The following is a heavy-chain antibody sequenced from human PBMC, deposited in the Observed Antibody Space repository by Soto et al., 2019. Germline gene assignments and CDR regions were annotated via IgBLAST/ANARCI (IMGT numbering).Heavy chain of an antibody. J-gene: IGHJ4*02. D-gene: IGHD5-12*01. CDR2: INHSGST. Sequence: QVQLQQWGAGLFKPSETLSLTCAVYGGSFSGYYWSWIRPPPGKGLEWIGEINHSGSTNYNPSLKSRVTISVDTSKNQFSLKLSSVTAADTAVYYCARGRDGYFSIDYWGQGTLVTVSS. CDR1: GGSFSGYY. CDR3: ARGRDGYFSIDY. V-gene: IGHV4-34*01.